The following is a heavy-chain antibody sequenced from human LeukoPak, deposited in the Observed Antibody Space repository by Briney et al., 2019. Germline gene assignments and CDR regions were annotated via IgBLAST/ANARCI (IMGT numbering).Heavy chain of an antibody. D-gene: IGHD5-12*01. Sequence: GGSLRLSCAASGFTFSSYAMSWVRQAPGKGLEWVSAISGSGGSTYYADSVKGRFTISRDDSENMLYLQMDRLRADDAAVYHCAREHSLVAIHDAFDIWGQGTMVTVSS. V-gene: IGHV3-23*01. CDR3: AREHSLVAIHDAFDI. CDR2: ISGSGGST. CDR1: GFTFSSYA. J-gene: IGHJ3*02.